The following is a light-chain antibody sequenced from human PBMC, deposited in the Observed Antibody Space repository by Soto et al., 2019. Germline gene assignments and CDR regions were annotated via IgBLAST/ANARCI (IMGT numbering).Light chain of an antibody. CDR3: QQSYSTPWT. CDR2: AAS. Sequence: DIQMTQSPSSLSASVGDRVTITCRARQSISSYLNWYQQKPGKAPKLLIYAASSLQSGVPSRCSGSGSGTDFTLTISSLQPEDFATYSCQQSYSTPWTFGQGTKVEIK. V-gene: IGKV1-39*01. CDR1: QSISSY. J-gene: IGKJ1*01.